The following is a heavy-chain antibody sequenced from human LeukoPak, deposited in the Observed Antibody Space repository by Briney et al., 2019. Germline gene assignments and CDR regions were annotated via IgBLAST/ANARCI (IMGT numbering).Heavy chain of an antibody. J-gene: IGHJ4*02. Sequence: GGSLRLSCAASGCTFSSYEMNWVRQAPGKGLEWVSYISSGSTIYDADSVKGRFTISRDNAKNSLYLQMNSLRAEDTAVYYCARESIAVAGAPFDYWGQGTLVTVSS. CDR2: ISSGSTI. V-gene: IGHV3-48*03. CDR3: ARESIAVAGAPFDY. D-gene: IGHD6-19*01. CDR1: GCTFSSYE.